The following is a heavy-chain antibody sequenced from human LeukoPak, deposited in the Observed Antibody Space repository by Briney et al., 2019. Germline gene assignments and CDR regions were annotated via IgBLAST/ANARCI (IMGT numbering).Heavy chain of an antibody. CDR2: IYHSGST. CDR3: ARVVVAAGTTY. V-gene: IGHV4-30-2*01. Sequence: PSETLSLTCAVSGGSISSGGYSWSWIRQPPGKGLEWIGYIYHSGSTYYNPSLKSRVTISVDTSKNQFSLKLSSVTAADTAVYYCARVVVAAGTTYWGQGTLVTVSS. CDR1: GGSISSGGYS. D-gene: IGHD6-13*01. J-gene: IGHJ4*02.